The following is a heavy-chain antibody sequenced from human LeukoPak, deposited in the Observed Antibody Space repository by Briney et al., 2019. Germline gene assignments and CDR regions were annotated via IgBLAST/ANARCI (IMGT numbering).Heavy chain of an antibody. CDR3: ASGTRYYFDY. V-gene: IGHV3-23*01. CDR2: ISGSGGST. Sequence: GSLRLSCAASGFTFSSYAMSWVRQAPGKGLEWVSAISGSGGSTYYADSVKGRFTISRDNSKNTLYLQMNSPRAEDTAVYYCASGTRYYFDYWGQGTLVTVSS. D-gene: IGHD2-2*01. CDR1: GFTFSSYA. J-gene: IGHJ4*02.